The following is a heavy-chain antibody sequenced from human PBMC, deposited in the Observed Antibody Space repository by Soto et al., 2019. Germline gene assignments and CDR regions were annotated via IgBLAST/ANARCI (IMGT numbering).Heavy chain of an antibody. CDR3: ARGGTTIFGVVTGKN. V-gene: IGHV3-21*01. D-gene: IGHD3-3*01. Sequence: PGGSLRLSCAASGFTFSSYSMNWVRQAPGKGLEWVSSISSSSSYIYYADSVKGRFTISRDNAENSLYLQMNSLRAEDTAVYYCARGGTTIFGVVTGKNWGQGTLVTVSS. J-gene: IGHJ4*02. CDR2: ISSSSSYI. CDR1: GFTFSSYS.